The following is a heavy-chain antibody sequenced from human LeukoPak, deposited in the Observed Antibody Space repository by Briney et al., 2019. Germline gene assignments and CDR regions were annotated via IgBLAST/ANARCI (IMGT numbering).Heavy chain of an antibody. J-gene: IGHJ1*01. CDR1: GYTFSNYG. V-gene: IGHV1-18*01. CDR3: ARPGYTTSWAGYFQY. D-gene: IGHD6-13*01. CDR2: ISTYNGNT. Sequence: ASVKVSCKASGYTFSNYGIIWVRQAPGQGLEWMGWISTYNGNTNYIQKLQGRVTVTTDTSTSTIYMELRSLRADDTALYYCARPGYTTSWAGYFQYWGQGTPVTVSS.